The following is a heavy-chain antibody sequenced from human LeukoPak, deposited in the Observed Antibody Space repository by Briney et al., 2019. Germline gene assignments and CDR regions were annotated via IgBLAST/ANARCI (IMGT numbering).Heavy chain of an antibody. D-gene: IGHD4-17*01. CDR1: GGSFSGYY. J-gene: IGHJ4*02. CDR3: ARTTGAFDY. V-gene: IGHV4-34*01. CDR2: INHSGST. Sequence: PSETLSLTCAAYGGSFSGYYWSWIRQPPGKGLEWIGEINHSGSTNYNPSLKSRVTISVDTSKNQFSLKLSSVTAADTAVYYCARTTGAFDYWGQGTLVTVSS.